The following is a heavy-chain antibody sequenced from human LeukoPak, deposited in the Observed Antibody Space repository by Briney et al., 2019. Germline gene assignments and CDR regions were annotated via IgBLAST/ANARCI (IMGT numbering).Heavy chain of an antibody. CDR3: ARVRSSSGDYFDY. D-gene: IGHD6-19*01. J-gene: IGHJ4*02. CDR1: GFTFSSHA. Sequence: GGSLRLSCAASGFTFSSHAMSWVRQAPGKGLEWVSYISSSGSTIYYADSVKGRFTISRDNAKNSLYLQMNSLRAEDTAVYYCARVRSSSGDYFDYWGQGTLVTVSS. V-gene: IGHV3-48*04. CDR2: ISSSGSTI.